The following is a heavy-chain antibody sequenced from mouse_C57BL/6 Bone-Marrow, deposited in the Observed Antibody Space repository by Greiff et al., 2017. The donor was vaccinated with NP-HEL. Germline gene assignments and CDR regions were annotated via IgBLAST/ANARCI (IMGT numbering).Heavy chain of an antibody. Sequence: VQLQQSGAELVRPGASVKLSCTASGFNIKDYYMHWVKQRPEQGLEWIGRIDPEDGDTEYAPKFQGKATMTADTSSNTAYLQLSSLTSEDTAVYYCAPFYGLWYFDVWGTGTTVTVSS. CDR2: IDPEDGDT. CDR3: APFYGLWYFDV. D-gene: IGHD1-1*01. V-gene: IGHV14-1*01. J-gene: IGHJ1*03. CDR1: GFNIKDYY.